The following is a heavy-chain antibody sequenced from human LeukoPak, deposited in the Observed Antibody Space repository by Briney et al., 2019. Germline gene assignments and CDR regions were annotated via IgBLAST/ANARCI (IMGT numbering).Heavy chain of an antibody. CDR1: GFTFSSYS. V-gene: IGHV3-21*04. D-gene: IGHD3-16*02. J-gene: IGHJ4*02. CDR3: ARSSENYVWGSYRIY. CDR2: ISSSSSYI. Sequence: GGSLRLSCAASGFTFSSYSMNWVRQAPGKGLEWVSSISSSSSYIYYADSVKGRFTISRDNAKNSLYLQMNSLRAEDTAVYYCARSSENYVWGSYRIYWGQGTLVTVSS.